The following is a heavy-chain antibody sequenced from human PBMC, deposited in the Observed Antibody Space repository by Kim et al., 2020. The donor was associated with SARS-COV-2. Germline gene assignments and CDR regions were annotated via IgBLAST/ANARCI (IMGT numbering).Heavy chain of an antibody. D-gene: IGHD6-19*01. CDR2: INWNGGST. Sequence: GGSLRLSCAASGFTFDDYGMSWVRQAPGKGLEWVSGINWNGGSTGYADSVKGRFTISRDNAKNSLYLQMNSLRAEDTALYHCARRGFVSSGWHEDYYYYGMDVWGQGTTVTVSS. V-gene: IGHV3-20*01. CDR1: GFTFDDYG. CDR3: ARRGFVSSGWHEDYYYYGMDV. J-gene: IGHJ6*02.